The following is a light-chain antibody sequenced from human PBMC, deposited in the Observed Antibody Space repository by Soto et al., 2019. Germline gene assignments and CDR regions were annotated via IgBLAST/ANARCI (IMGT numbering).Light chain of an antibody. CDR2: AAS. V-gene: IGKV1-8*01. CDR1: QGISSY. Sequence: AIRMTQSPSSFSASTGDRVTITCRASQGISSYLAWYQQKPGKAPKLLIYAASTLQSGVPSRFSGSGSGTDFTLTISCLESKVFATYYCQQYYSDPGVTFGPGTKVDIK. J-gene: IGKJ3*01. CDR3: QQYYSDPGVT.